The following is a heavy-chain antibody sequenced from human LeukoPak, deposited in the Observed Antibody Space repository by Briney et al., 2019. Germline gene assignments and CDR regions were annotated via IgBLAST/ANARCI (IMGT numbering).Heavy chain of an antibody. V-gene: IGHV1-2*02. CDR3: ARDGAFWSGYYEGYFDY. CDR1: GYTFTGYY. D-gene: IGHD3-3*01. CDR2: INPNSGGT. Sequence: ASVKVSCKASGYTFTGYYMHWVRQAPGQGLEWMGWINPNSGGTNYAQKFQGRVTMTRDTSISTAYMELSRLRSDDTAVYYCARDGAFWSGYYEGYFDYWGQGTLVTVSS. J-gene: IGHJ4*02.